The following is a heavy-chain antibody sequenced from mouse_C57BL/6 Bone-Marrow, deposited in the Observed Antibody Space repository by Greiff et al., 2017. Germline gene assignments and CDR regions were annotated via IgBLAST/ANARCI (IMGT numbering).Heavy chain of an antibody. CDR1: GYTFTSYW. CDR3: ARTRYDDAMDY. D-gene: IGHD2-12*01. CDR2: IHPNSGST. V-gene: IGHV1-64*01. J-gene: IGHJ4*01. Sequence: VQLQQPGPELVKPGASVKLSCKASGYTFTSYWMHWVKQRPGQGLEWIGMIHPNSGSTNYNEKFKSKATLTVDKSSSTAYMQLSSLTSEDSAVYYCARTRYDDAMDYWGQGTSVTVAS.